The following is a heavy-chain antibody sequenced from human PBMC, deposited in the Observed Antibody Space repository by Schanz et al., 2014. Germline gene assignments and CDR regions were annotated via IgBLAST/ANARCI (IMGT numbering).Heavy chain of an antibody. CDR2: ISYDGTNE. CDR1: GFTFSQYG. J-gene: IGHJ4*02. Sequence: QVFLAESGGGVVQPGRSLRLSCAASGFTFSQYGMHWVRQAPGKGLEWVAVISYDGTNEYYAESVKGRFTISRDNAKNTFYLHMNSLRNEDTAVYFCAKDRGYGYSNAIFQYWGLGILVTVSS. CDR3: AKDRGYGYSNAIFQY. V-gene: IGHV3-30*18. D-gene: IGHD5-18*01.